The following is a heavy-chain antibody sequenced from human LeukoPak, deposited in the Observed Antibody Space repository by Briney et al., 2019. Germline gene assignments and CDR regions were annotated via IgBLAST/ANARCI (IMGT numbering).Heavy chain of an antibody. V-gene: IGHV3-48*03. CDR2: ISSSGSTI. CDR1: GFTFSSYE. D-gene: IGHD3-3*01. CDR3: AKDTNFGIYFDY. J-gene: IGHJ4*02. Sequence: GGSLRLSCAASGFTFSSYEMNWVRQAPGKGLEWVSYISSSGSTIYYADSVKGRFAISRDNSKNTLALQMNSLRAEDTAVYYCAKDTNFGIYFDYWGQGTLVTVSS.